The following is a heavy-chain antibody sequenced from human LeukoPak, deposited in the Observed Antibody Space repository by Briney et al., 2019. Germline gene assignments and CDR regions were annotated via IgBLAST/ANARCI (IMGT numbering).Heavy chain of an antibody. CDR2: ISNNGGST. CDR1: GFTFSSYA. D-gene: IGHD5-24*01. J-gene: IGHJ4*02. CDR3: ARARRDGYNRPFDY. V-gene: IGHV3-64*01. Sequence: PGGSLRLSCAASGFTFSSYAMHWVRQAPGKGLEYVSAISNNGGSTYYANSVKGRFTISRDNSKNTLYLQMGSLRAEDMAVYYCARARRDGYNRPFDYWGQGTLVTVSS.